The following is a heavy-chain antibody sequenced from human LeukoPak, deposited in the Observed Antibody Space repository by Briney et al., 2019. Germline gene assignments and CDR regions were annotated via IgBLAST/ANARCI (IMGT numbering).Heavy chain of an antibody. CDR1: GGSINSSSYY. D-gene: IGHD2-2*02. CDR3: ARQGLVPAAIRHGFDP. CDR2: IYYSGST. Sequence: SETLSLTCTVSGGSINSSSYYWGWIRQPPGKGLEWIGSIYYSGSTYYNPSLKSRVTISVDTSKNQLSLKLSSVTAADTAVYYCARQGLVPAAIRHGFDPWGQGTLVTVSS. J-gene: IGHJ5*02. V-gene: IGHV4-39*01.